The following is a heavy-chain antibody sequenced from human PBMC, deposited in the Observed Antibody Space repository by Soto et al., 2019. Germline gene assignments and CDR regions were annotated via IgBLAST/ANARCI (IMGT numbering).Heavy chain of an antibody. J-gene: IGHJ5*02. Sequence: SETLSLTCAVYGGSFSGYYWSWVRQPPGKGLEWIGEINRSGSTNYNPSLKSRVTISVDTSKNQFSLKLSSVTAADTAVYYCASFSLNGYDLWSPGPSCPGPLVSGSS. V-gene: IGHV4-34*01. CDR3: ASFSLNGYDLWSPGP. CDR2: INRSGST. CDR1: GGSFSGYY. D-gene: IGHD3-3*01.